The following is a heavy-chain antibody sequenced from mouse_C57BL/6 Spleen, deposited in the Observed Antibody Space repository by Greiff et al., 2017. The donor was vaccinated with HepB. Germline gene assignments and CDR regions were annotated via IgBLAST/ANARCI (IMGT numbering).Heavy chain of an antibody. CDR3: ATTVVATKDWYFDV. CDR2: IYPGDGDT. V-gene: IGHV1-82*01. Sequence: VKLVESGPELVKPGASVKISCKASGYAFSSSWMNWVKQRPGKGLEWIGRIYPGDGDTNYNGKFKGKATLTADKSSSTAYMQLSSLTSEDSAVYFCATTVVATKDWYFDVWGTGTTVTVSS. J-gene: IGHJ1*03. CDR1: GYAFSSSW. D-gene: IGHD1-1*01.